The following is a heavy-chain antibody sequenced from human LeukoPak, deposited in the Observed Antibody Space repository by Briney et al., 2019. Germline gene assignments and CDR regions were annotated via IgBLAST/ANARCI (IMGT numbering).Heavy chain of an antibody. Sequence: SVKVSCKASGYTFTGYYMHWVRQAPGQGLEWMGRIIPILGIANYAQKFQGRVTITADKSTSTAYMELSSLRSEDTAVYYCARHPSGNWFDPWGQGTLVTVSS. CDR1: GYTFTGYY. V-gene: IGHV1-69*02. CDR3: ARHPSGNWFDP. D-gene: IGHD1-26*01. J-gene: IGHJ5*02. CDR2: IIPILGIA.